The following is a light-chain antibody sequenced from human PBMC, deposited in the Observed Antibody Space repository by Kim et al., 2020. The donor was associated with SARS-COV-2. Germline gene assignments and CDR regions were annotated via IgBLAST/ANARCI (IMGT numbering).Light chain of an antibody. J-gene: IGKJ4*01. CDR2: DAS. CDR1: QSVGSQ. Sequence: DTVLTQSPATLSLSPGERATLSCKASQSVGSQLAWYQQKPGQPPRLLIYDASNRAAGIPARFSGSGSGTDFTLTISSLEPEDFAVYYCQQRTTSITFGGGTKVEIK. V-gene: IGKV3-11*01. CDR3: QQRTTSIT.